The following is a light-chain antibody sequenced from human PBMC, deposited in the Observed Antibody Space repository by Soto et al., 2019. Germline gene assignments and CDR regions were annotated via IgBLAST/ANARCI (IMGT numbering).Light chain of an antibody. V-gene: IGKV1-12*01. J-gene: IGKJ4*01. Sequence: DIQMTQSPSSVYASVGDRVTITCRASQGITSWLAWYQQKPGRAPKLLIYAASSLQSGVPSRFSGSGSGRDFTLTISSLQSEDFATYFCQQTSRFPLTFGGGTKVDIK. CDR2: AAS. CDR1: QGITSW. CDR3: QQTSRFPLT.